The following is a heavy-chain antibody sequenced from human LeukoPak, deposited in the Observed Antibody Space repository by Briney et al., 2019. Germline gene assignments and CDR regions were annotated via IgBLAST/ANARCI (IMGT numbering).Heavy chain of an antibody. J-gene: IGHJ4*02. CDR1: GGSFSRSAYY. Sequence: SETLSLTCIVSGGSFSRSAYYWGWIRQPPGEGLQWIGSIYHSGNTYYNSSLKSRVTISVDTSTSQFSLRLSSVTAADTAIYYCARGGSRLTTAGDLDYWGQGTLVTVSS. V-gene: IGHV4-39*01. CDR3: ARGGSRLTTAGDLDY. CDR2: IYHSGNT. D-gene: IGHD3-16*01.